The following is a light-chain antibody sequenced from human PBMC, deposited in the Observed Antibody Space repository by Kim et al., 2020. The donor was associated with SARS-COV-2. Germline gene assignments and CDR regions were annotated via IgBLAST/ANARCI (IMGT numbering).Light chain of an antibody. V-gene: IGKV1-5*03. CDR1: QSVSSW. Sequence: DIQMTQSPSALSASVGDKVTITCRASQSVSSWLAWYQQKPGKAPNLLIYKASSLDSGVPSRLSGSGSGTEFTLTINSLQPDDFATYYCQQYSSYPPRTFGQGTKVDIK. CDR2: KAS. CDR3: QQYSSYPPRT. J-gene: IGKJ1*01.